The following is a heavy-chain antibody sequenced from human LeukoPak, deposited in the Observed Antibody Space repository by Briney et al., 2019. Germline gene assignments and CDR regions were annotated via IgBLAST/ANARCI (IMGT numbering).Heavy chain of an antibody. CDR2: IKQDGSEK. CDR3: AREFRSGYNSRWFDY. Sequence: GGSLRLSCAASGIILSSYWMSWVRQAPGKGLEWVANIKQDGSEKWYVDSVKGRFTISRDNAKNSLYLQMNSLRVEDTAVYYCAREFRSGYNSRWFDYWGQGTLVTISS. J-gene: IGHJ5*01. V-gene: IGHV3-7*01. CDR1: GIILSSYW. D-gene: IGHD6-19*01.